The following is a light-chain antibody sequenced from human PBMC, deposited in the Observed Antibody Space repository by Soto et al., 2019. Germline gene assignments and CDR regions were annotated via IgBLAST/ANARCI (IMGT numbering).Light chain of an antibody. Sequence: DIVMTQSPDSLAVSLGERATINCKSSQSVLYSSNNKNYLAWYQQKPGQPPKLLIYWASTRESGVPDRFSGSGSGTGFTLTISSLQAEDVAVYYCQQYYITPYTFGQGNKLEIK. CDR3: QQYYITPYT. CDR1: QSVLYSSNNKNY. CDR2: WAS. J-gene: IGKJ2*01. V-gene: IGKV4-1*01.